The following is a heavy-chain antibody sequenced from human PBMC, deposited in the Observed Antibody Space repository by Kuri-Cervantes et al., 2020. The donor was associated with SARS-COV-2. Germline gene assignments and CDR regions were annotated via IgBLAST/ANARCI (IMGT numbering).Heavy chain of an antibody. V-gene: IGHV1-46*01. J-gene: IGHJ4*02. D-gene: IGHD1-26*01. CDR2: ISPIVGDT. CDR3: ARSSSGSYSDFEH. Sequence: ASVKVSCKASGYTFTRYGITWVRQAPGQGLEWMAIISPIVGDTTYAQRFRDRVSVTMDTSTSTVHMEVSSLTSEDTAVYYCARSSSGSYSDFEHWGQGTLVTVSS. CDR1: GYTFTRYG.